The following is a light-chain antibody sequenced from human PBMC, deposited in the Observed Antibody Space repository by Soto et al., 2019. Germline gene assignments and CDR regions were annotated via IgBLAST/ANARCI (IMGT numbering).Light chain of an antibody. Sequence: EIVLTQSPATLSLSPGERATLSCRASQSVSSYLAWYQQKPGQAPRLLIYDASNRATGIPARFSGRGYGTEFTLPISSLEPEDFAVYYCQTRSNWPQNFGTGTKRHIK. CDR1: QSVSSY. CDR2: DAS. J-gene: IGKJ3*01. V-gene: IGKV3-11*01. CDR3: QTRSNWPQN.